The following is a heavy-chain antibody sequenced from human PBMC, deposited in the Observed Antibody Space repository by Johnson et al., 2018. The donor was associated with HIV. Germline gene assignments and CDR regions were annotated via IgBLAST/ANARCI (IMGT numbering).Heavy chain of an antibody. Sequence: VQLVESGGGLVQPGGSLRLSCAASGFTFSSYWMSWVRQAPGKGLEWVANIKQDGSEKYYVDSVKGRFTISRDNAKNSLYLQMNSLSAEDTAVYYWARDPDVTPGAFDIWGQGTMVTVSS. V-gene: IGHV3-7*05. CDR1: GFTFSSYW. CDR2: IKQDGSEK. CDR3: ARDPDVTPGAFDI. D-gene: IGHD2-15*01. J-gene: IGHJ3*02.